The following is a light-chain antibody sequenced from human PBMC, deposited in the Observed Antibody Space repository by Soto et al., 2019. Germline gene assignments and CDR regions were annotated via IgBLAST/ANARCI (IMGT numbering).Light chain of an antibody. CDR3: LQDYNYPWT. CDR1: QGIRND. CDR2: AAS. J-gene: IGKJ1*01. V-gene: IGKV1-6*01. Sequence: AIQMTQSPSSLSASVGDRVTITCRASQGIRNDLGWYQQKPGKDPKLLIYAASSLQSGVPSRFSGSGSGTDITVTISSLQPEDFATYYCLQDYNYPWTFGQGTKVEIK.